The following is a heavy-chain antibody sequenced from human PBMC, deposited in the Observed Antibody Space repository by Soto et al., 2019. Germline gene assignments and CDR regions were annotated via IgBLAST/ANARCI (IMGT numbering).Heavy chain of an antibody. V-gene: IGHV3-72*01. CDR2: TRNKANSYTT. J-gene: IGHJ6*02. CDR1: GFTFSDHY. CDR3: ARGPLYSSSIHYYYYGMDV. Sequence: EVQLVESGGGLVQPGGSLRLSCAASGFTFSDHYMDWVRQAPGKGLEWVGRTRNKANSYTTEYAASVKGRFTISRDDSNNSLYLQMNSLKTEDTAVYYCARGPLYSSSIHYYYYGMDVWGQGTTVTVSS. D-gene: IGHD6-13*01.